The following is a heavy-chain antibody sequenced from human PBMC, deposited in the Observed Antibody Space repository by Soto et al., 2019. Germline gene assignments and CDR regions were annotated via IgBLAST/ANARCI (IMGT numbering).Heavy chain of an antibody. V-gene: IGHV3-9*01. CDR2: ISWNSGNI. CDR1: GFTFDDYA. Sequence: EVQLVESGGGLVQPGRSLRLSCAASGFTFDDYAMHLVRQAPGKGLEWVSGISWNSGNIGYADSVKGRFTISRDNAKNALYLQMNSLRAEDTALYYCAKDKWELSYYFDYWGQGTLGTVSS. CDR3: AKDKWELSYYFDY. J-gene: IGHJ4*02. D-gene: IGHD1-26*01.